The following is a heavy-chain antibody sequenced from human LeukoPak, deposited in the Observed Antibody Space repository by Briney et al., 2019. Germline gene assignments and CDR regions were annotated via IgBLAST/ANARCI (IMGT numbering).Heavy chain of an antibody. V-gene: IGHV4-34*01. CDR3: ARGPMVCAIDAFDI. J-gene: IGHJ3*02. Sequence: PSETLSLTCAVYGGSFSGYYWSWIRQPPGKGLEWIGEINHSGSTNYNPSLKSRVTISVDTSKNQFSLKLSSVTAADTAVYYCARGPMVCAIDAFDIWGQGTMVTVSS. D-gene: IGHD2-8*01. CDR2: INHSGST. CDR1: GGSFSGYY.